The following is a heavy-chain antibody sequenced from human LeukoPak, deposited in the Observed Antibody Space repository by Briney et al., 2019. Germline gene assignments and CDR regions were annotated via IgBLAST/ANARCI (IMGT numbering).Heavy chain of an antibody. CDR1: GYSISSGYY. V-gene: IGHV4-38-2*02. D-gene: IGHD6-13*01. CDR3: ARDLGGGAAGYFDY. CDR2: IYHSGST. J-gene: IGHJ4*02. Sequence: SETLSLTCTVSGYSISSGYYWGWIRQPPGKGLEWIGSIYHSGSTYYNPSLKSRVTISVDTSKNQFSLKLSSVTAADTAVYYCARDLGGGAAGYFDYWGQGTLVTVSS.